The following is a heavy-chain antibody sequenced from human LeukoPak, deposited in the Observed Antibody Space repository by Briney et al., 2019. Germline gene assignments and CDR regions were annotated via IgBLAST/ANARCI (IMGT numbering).Heavy chain of an antibody. Sequence: GGSLRLSCAASGFSFSTNGMHWVRQAPGKGLEWVAFIRYDGSKEYYADSVKGRFSISRDNSENTLNLQMNSLRVEDTAVYYCAEDRRDDGVPRFDYWGQGTLVSVSS. CDR1: GFSFSTNG. D-gene: IGHD3-3*01. CDR3: AEDRRDDGVPRFDY. CDR2: IRYDGSKE. J-gene: IGHJ4*02. V-gene: IGHV3-30*02.